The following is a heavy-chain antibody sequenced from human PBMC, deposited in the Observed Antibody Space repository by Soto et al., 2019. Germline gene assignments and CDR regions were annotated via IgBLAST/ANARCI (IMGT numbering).Heavy chain of an antibody. V-gene: IGHV1-69*13. CDR2: IIPIFGTA. CDR1: GGTFSSYA. J-gene: IGHJ4*02. CDR3: ARGSYGFEMARITGYFDY. Sequence: ASVKVSCKASGGTFSSYAISWVRQAPGQGLEWMGGIIPIFGTANYAQKFQGRVTITADESTSTAYMELSSLRSEDTAVYYCARGSYGFEMARITGYFDYWGQGTLVTVSS. D-gene: IGHD5-12*01.